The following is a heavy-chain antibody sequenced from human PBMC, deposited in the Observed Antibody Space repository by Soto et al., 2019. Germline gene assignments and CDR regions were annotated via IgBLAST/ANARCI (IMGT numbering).Heavy chain of an antibody. CDR2: LYSSGTT. D-gene: IGHD5-18*01. J-gene: IGHJ6*02. Sequence: EVQLVETGGGLIQPGGSLRLSCTVSGFSVTNSYINWVRQAPRKGLEWVSILYSSGTTYYADSVRGRFTVSRDDSKNTLFLHMNSLRADDTAVYYCARDWSKFSYNYPYYYAMDAWGQGTTVTVSS. CDR3: ARDWSKFSYNYPYYYAMDA. CDR1: GFSVTNSY. V-gene: IGHV3-53*02.